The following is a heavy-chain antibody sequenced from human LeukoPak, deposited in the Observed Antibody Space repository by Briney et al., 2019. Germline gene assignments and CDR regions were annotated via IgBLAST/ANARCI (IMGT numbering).Heavy chain of an antibody. J-gene: IGHJ3*02. CDR2: IYYSGST. CDR1: GGSISSYY. CDR3: ARFVGATGAFDI. V-gene: IGHV4-59*01. D-gene: IGHD1-26*01. Sequence: SETLSLTCTVSGGSISSYYWSWIRQPPGKGLEWIGYIYYSGSTNYNPSLKSRVTISVDTSKNQFSLKLSSVTAADTAVYYCARFVGATGAFDIWGQGTMVTVSS.